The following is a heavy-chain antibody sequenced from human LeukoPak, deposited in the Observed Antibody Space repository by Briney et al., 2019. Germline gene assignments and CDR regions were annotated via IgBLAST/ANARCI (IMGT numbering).Heavy chain of an antibody. J-gene: IGHJ3*02. D-gene: IGHD1-20*01. Sequence: GASVTVSCKASGYTFTSYGISWVRQAPGQGLEWMGWISAYNGNTNYAQKLQGRVTMTTDTSTSTAYMELRSLRSDDTAVYYCARDNWNDRLNAFDIWGQGTMVTVSS. V-gene: IGHV1-18*01. CDR2: ISAYNGNT. CDR1: GYTFTSYG. CDR3: ARDNWNDRLNAFDI.